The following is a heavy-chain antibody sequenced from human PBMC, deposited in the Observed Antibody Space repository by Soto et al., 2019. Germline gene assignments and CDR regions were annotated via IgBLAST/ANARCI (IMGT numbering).Heavy chain of an antibody. CDR2: ISYEGSNT. CDR1: GFSFDTFA. D-gene: IGHD1-1*01. V-gene: IGHV3-30*15. CDR3: ARVTPGNNLYFFSGLDF. J-gene: IGHJ6*02. Sequence: QVHLLESGGGVVQPGKSLRLSCVASGFSFDTFAIHWVRQAPGKGLQWVALISYEGSNTYYADSVRGRFTISRDNSKNTLYLQMSSLRPEDSGVYYCARVTPGNNLYFFSGLDFWGQGTSVTVSS.